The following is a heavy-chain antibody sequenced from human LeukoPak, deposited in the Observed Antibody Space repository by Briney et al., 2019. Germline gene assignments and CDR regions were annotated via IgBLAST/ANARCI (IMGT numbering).Heavy chain of an antibody. CDR2: FYYSGST. D-gene: IGHD3-10*01. CDR1: GGSISSYY. V-gene: IGHV4-39*01. Sequence: SETLSLTCTVSGGSISSYYWGWIRQPPGKGLEWIGSFYYSGSTYYNPSLKSRVTISVDTSKNQFSLKLSSVTAADTAVYYCARLDRFGEYFDYWGQGTLVTVSS. CDR3: ARLDRFGEYFDY. J-gene: IGHJ4*02.